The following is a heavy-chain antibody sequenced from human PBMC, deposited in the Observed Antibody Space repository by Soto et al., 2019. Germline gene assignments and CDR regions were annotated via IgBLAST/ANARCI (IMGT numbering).Heavy chain of an antibody. V-gene: IGHV3-33*01. Sequence: QVQLVESGGGVVQPGRSLRLSCAASGFTFSSYGMHWVRQAPGKGLGWVPVIWYDGSNKYYADSVKGRFTISRDNSKNTLYLQMNSLRAEDTAVYYCARAPGGVVTATYWYFDLWGRGTLVTVSS. CDR2: IWYDGSNK. CDR3: ARAPGGVVTATYWYFDL. CDR1: GFTFSSYG. D-gene: IGHD2-21*02. J-gene: IGHJ2*01.